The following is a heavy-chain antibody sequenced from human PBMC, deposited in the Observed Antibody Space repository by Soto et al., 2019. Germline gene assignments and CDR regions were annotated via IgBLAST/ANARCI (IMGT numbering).Heavy chain of an antibody. J-gene: IGHJ5*02. CDR2: IYHSGST. V-gene: IGHV4-4*02. D-gene: IGHD2-2*01. CDR3: ARSRPLGVPAANWFDP. CDR1: GGSISSSNW. Sequence: SETLSLTCAVSGGSISSSNWWSWVRQPPGKGLEWIGEIYHSGSTNYNPSLKSRVTISVDKSKNQFSLKLSSVTAADTAVYYCARSRPLGVPAANWFDPWGQGTLVTVSS.